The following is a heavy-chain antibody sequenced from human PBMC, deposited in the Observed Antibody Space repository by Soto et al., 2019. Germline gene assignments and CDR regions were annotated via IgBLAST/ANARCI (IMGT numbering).Heavy chain of an antibody. D-gene: IGHD3-22*01. CDR1: GYSFTSYL. V-gene: IGHV5-51*01. CDR3: ARQAYYDSSGSNIIDY. Sequence: GESLKISCKGSGYSFTSYLIGWVRQMPGKGLEWMGIIYPGDSDTRYSPSFQGQVTISADKSISTAYLQWSSLKASDTAMYYCARQAYYDSSGSNIIDYWGQGTLVTVSS. CDR2: IYPGDSDT. J-gene: IGHJ4*02.